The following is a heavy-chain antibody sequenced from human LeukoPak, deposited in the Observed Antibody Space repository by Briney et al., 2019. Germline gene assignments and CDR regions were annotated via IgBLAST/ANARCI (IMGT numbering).Heavy chain of an antibody. J-gene: IGHJ4*02. D-gene: IGHD6-19*01. V-gene: IGHV3-30*02. CDR2: IRSDGSNT. CDR1: GFTFSTYG. Sequence: GGSLRLSCAAYGFTFSTYGMHWVRQAPGKGLEWVAFIRSDGSNTYYADSVKGRFTISRDNSKNTLYMQMNSLRAEDTAVYYCARILSSAWGELGYWGQGTLVTVSS. CDR3: ARILSSAWGELGY.